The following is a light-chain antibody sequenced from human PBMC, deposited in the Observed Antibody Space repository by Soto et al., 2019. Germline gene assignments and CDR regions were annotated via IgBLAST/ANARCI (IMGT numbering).Light chain of an antibody. CDR2: AAS. Sequence: DIQLTQSPSFLSASVGDRVTIACRASQGIGNFLAWYQQKPGQGPELLIYAASTLQSGVPSRFSGSGSGTEFTLTISSLQPEDFASYYCLQLISYPLTFGGGTQVEIK. J-gene: IGKJ4*01. V-gene: IGKV1-9*01. CDR3: LQLISYPLT. CDR1: QGIGNF.